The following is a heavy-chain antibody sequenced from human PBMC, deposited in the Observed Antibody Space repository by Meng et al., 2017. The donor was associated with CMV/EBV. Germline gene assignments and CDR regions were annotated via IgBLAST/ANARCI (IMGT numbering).Heavy chain of an antibody. D-gene: IGHD3-3*01. CDR3: ARDRTRSREFWSGYYRGIRGYYYGMDV. J-gene: IGHJ6*02. Sequence: GGPLRLSCAASGFTFSSYEMNWVRQAPGKGLEWVSYISSSGSTIYYADSVKGRFTISRDNAKNSLYLQMNSLRAEDTAVYYCARDRTRSREFWSGYYRGIRGYYYGMDVWGQGTTVTVSS. CDR1: GFTFSSYE. CDR2: ISSSGSTI. V-gene: IGHV3-48*03.